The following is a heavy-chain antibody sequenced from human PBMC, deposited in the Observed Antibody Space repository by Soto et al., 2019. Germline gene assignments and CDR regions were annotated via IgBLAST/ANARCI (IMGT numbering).Heavy chain of an antibody. V-gene: IGHV3-9*01. Sequence: SLRLSFAASGFTFRNYAMHGVRRAPGKGLEWVSGISWHSGTIGYADSVRGRFTISRDNAKNSLYLQMNSLRPEDTALYYCVKEKLYSNYEYYFDYWGQGTLVTVSS. J-gene: IGHJ4*02. CDR2: ISWHSGTI. CDR3: VKEKLYSNYEYYFDY. CDR1: GFTFRNYA. D-gene: IGHD4-4*01.